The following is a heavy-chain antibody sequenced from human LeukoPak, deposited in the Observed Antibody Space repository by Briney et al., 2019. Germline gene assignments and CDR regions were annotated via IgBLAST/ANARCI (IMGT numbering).Heavy chain of an antibody. CDR2: IKQDGSEK. CDR3: ARVQGSSAPGIFEY. J-gene: IGHJ4*02. Sequence: PGGSLRLSCVASGFTFSNYWMSWVRQAPGKGLEWVANIKQDGSEKFYVDSVKGRLTISRDNAKNSLYLQMNSLRVEDTAVYYCARVQGSSAPGIFEYWGQGTLVTVSS. V-gene: IGHV3-7*01. CDR1: GFTFSNYW. D-gene: IGHD6-19*01.